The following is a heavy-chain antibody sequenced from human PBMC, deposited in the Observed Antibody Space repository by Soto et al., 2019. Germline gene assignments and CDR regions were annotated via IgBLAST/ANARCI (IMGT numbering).Heavy chain of an antibody. CDR2: IYHSGTT. Sequence: SETLSLTCTVSGGSISSYYWSWIRQPPGKGLEWIGYIYHSGTTSYNPSLKSRVTISINTSKNQFSLNLSSVTAADTAVYYCAREDSRWFYPWGQGTLVTVSS. V-gene: IGHV4-59*01. CDR3: AREDSRWFYP. J-gene: IGHJ5*02. CDR1: GGSISSYY.